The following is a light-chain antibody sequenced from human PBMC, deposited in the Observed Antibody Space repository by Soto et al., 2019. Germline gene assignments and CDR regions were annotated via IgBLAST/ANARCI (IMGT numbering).Light chain of an antibody. V-gene: IGLV2-23*02. Sequence: QSALTQPASVSGSPGQSITISCTGTSSDVGGYNVVSWYQQHPGKAPQLKIYEVNRRPSGVSNRFSGSKSGNTASLTISGLQAEDEADYYCCSYAGSGTYVFGSGTKLTVL. CDR2: EVN. J-gene: IGLJ1*01. CDR3: CSYAGSGTYV. CDR1: SSDVGGYNV.